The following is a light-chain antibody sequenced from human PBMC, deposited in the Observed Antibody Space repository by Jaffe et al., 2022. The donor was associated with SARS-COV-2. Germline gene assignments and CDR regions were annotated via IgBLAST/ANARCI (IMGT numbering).Light chain of an antibody. J-gene: IGLJ1*01. CDR2: GNF. CDR1: SSNIGAVYD. Sequence: QSVLTQPPSVSGAPGQRVTISCTGSSSNIGAVYDVQWYQQFPGTAPKLLIYGNFNRPSGVPERFSGSRSGTSASLAISGLQAEDEADYYCHSYDSSLRGYLFGTGTKVTVL. CDR3: HSYDSSLRGYL. V-gene: IGLV1-40*01.